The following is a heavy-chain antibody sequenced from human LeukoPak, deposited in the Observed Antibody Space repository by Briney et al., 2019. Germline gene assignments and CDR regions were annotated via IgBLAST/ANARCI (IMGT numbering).Heavy chain of an antibody. D-gene: IGHD1-14*01. J-gene: IGHJ4*02. CDR2: IAYDGSRA. CDR1: GFTFCGYG. Sequence: PGGSLRLSCAGSGFTFCGYGVHCFRQTPGKGLGGVAVIAYDGSRAFYADSVKGRFTISRDNSKNTMSVQMDDLRAEDTAVYYCTRYNNDHFDYWGQGTLVTVSS. V-gene: IGHV3-33*01. CDR3: TRYNNDHFDY.